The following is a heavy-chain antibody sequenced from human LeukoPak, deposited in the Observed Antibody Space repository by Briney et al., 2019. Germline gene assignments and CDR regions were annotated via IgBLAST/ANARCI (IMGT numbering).Heavy chain of an antibody. Sequence: GESLKISCKGSGSSFTSYWISWVRQMPGKGLEWMGRIDPSDSYTNYSPSFQGHVTISADKSISTAYLQWSSLKASDTAMYYCARLDIVAVPAASSSMDVWGKGTTVTVSS. V-gene: IGHV5-10-1*01. D-gene: IGHD2-2*03. CDR2: IDPSDSYT. CDR1: GSSFTSYW. J-gene: IGHJ6*04. CDR3: ARLDIVAVPAASSSMDV.